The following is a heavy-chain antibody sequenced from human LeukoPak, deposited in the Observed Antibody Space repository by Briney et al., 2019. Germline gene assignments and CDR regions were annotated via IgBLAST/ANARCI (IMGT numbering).Heavy chain of an antibody. CDR3: AKDRGQDLLFTFGGVIGGGPFDY. CDR2: IKQDGSEK. Sequence: GGSLRLSCAASGFTFSSYWMSWVRQAPGKGLEWVANIKQDGSEKYYVDSVKGRFTISRDNAKNSLYLQMNSLRAEDTAVYYCAKDRGQDLLFTFGGVIGGGPFDYWGQGTLVTVSS. CDR1: GFTFSSYW. J-gene: IGHJ4*02. V-gene: IGHV3-7*01. D-gene: IGHD3-16*02.